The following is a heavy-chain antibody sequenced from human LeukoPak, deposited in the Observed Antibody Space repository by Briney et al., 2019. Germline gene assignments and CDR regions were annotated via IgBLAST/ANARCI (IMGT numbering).Heavy chain of an antibody. D-gene: IGHD1-1*01. CDR2: ISAYNGNT. Sequence: GASVKVSCKASGYTFTSYGISWVRQAPGQGLEWMGWISAYNGNTNYAQKLQGRVTMTTDTSTSTAYMELRSLRSDDTAVYYCARDKQLDWAHYYYYYMDVWGKGTPVTVSS. V-gene: IGHV1-18*01. J-gene: IGHJ6*03. CDR1: GYTFTSYG. CDR3: ARDKQLDWAHYYYYYMDV.